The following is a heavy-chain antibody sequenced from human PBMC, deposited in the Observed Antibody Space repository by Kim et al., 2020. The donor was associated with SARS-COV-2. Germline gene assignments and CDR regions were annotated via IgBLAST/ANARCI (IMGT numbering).Heavy chain of an antibody. CDR2: ISYDGSNK. Sequence: GGSLRLSCAASGFTFSSYAMHWVRQAPGKGLEWVAVISYDGSNKYYADSVKGRFTISRDNSKNTLYLQMNSLRAEDTAVYYCARGRGGKGWFDPWGQGTLVTVSS. V-gene: IGHV3-30*04. J-gene: IGHJ5*02. CDR3: ARGRGGKGWFDP. CDR1: GFTFSSYA.